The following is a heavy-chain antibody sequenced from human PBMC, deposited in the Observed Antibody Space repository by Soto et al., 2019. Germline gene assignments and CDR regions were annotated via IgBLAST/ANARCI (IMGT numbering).Heavy chain of an antibody. D-gene: IGHD3-16*02. J-gene: IGHJ6*01. CDR3: ARALTSLDV. CDR2: KKQDGSER. Sequence: EVQLVESGGGLVQPGGSRRLSCAASGFSFSSYWMTWVRQAPGNGLEWVANKKQDGSERYYMDSVNGRFTISRYNAKSSLYEQIYSVRAENRAVNYCARALTSLDVWGQVHKVTVS. CDR1: GFSFSSYW. V-gene: IGHV3-7*04.